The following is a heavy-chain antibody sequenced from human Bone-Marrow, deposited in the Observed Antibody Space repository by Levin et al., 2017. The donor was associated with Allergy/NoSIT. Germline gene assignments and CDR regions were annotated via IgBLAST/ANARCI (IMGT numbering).Heavy chain of an antibody. CDR3: ARVRQAGYYESTGSYRVTLWYFDL. D-gene: IGHD3-22*01. Sequence: GGSLRLSCAASGFIFDQHGMSWVRQAPGKGLEWVSGINWNGDSIHYADSVKGRFTISRDNGRNSLYLQMNGLRAADTALYYCARVRQAGYYESTGSYRVTLWYFDLWGRGTLVTVSS. CDR1: GFIFDQHG. V-gene: IGHV3-20*04. J-gene: IGHJ2*01. CDR2: INWNGDSI.